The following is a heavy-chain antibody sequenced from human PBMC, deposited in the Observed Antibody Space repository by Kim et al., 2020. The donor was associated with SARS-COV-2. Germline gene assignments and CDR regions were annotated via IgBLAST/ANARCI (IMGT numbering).Heavy chain of an antibody. CDR1: SGSFSDHY. Sequence: SETLSLTCGVYSGSFSDHYWSWIRQPPGKGLEWIGKIHESGSTNYNPSLKSRATISIDTSNNQFSLKLSSLTAADTGFYYFARGRAGVVPAPILGHGPHYDSGIMDVWGHGTTVTVSS. CDR2: IHESGST. CDR3: ARGRAGVVPAPILGHGPHYDSGIMDV. V-gene: IGHV4-34*01. D-gene: IGHD2-2*02. J-gene: IGHJ6*02.